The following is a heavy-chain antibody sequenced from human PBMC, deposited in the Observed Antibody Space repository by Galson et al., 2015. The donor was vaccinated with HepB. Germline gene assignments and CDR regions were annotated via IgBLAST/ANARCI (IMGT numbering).Heavy chain of an antibody. D-gene: IGHD3-3*01. Sequence: SLRLSCAASGFTFSSYAMHWVRQAPGKGLEYVSAISSNGGSTYYADSVKGRFTISRDNSKNTLYLQMSSLRAEDTAVYYCVKYPAYYDFWSGMNWFDPWGQGTLVTVPS. CDR1: GFTFSSYA. CDR2: ISSNGGST. CDR3: VKYPAYYDFWSGMNWFDP. V-gene: IGHV3-64D*06. J-gene: IGHJ5*02.